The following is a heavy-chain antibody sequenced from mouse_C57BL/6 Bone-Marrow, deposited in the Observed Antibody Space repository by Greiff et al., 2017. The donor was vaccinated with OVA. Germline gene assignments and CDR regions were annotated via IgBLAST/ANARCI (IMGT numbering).Heavy chain of an antibody. CDR1: GYSITSGYY. D-gene: IGHD3-2*02. V-gene: IGHV3-6*01. CDR3: ARGGSSGYDDY. CDR2: ISYDGSN. J-gene: IGHJ2*01. Sequence: VQLQQSGPGLVKPSQSLSLTCSVTGYSITSGYYWNWIRQFPGNKLEWMGYISYDGSNNYNPSLKNRISITRDTSKNQFFLKLNSVTTEDTATYYCARGGSSGYDDYWGQGTTLTVSS.